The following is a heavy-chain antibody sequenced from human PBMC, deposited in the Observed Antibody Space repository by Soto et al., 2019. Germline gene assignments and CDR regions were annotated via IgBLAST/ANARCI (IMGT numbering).Heavy chain of an antibody. D-gene: IGHD3-16*01. CDR1: GYTFTSYG. Sequence: QVQLVQSGAEVKKPGASVKVSCKASGYTFTSYGISWVRQAPGQGLEWMGWISAYNGNTNYAQKLRGRVTMTTDTATSTAYMELRSLRSDDTAVYYCARVMKPQYYYYYMDVCGKGTTVTVSS. V-gene: IGHV1-18*01. J-gene: IGHJ6*03. CDR3: ARVMKPQYYYYYMDV. CDR2: ISAYNGNT.